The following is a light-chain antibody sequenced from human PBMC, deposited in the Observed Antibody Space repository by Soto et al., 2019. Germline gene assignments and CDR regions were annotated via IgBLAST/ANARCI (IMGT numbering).Light chain of an antibody. V-gene: IGKV3D-20*02. CDR3: KKRNDWHLT. CDR2: GES. Sequence: EIVLTQSPGTLTLSPGEVASLSCKASQSVYNNYLAWYQHKTGRSPRLLIYGESNRATGIQDRFGGSGSGTDFTLTISRLETEELAVYYCKKRNDWHLTVGGGTKGEIK. CDR1: QSVYNNY. J-gene: IGKJ4*01.